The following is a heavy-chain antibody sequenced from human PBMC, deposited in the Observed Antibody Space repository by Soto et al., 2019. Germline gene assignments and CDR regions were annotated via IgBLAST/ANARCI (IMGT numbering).Heavy chain of an antibody. CDR1: GFAFDVHS. J-gene: IGHJ4*02. D-gene: IGHD3-22*01. CDR3: ARGVSYYESGHYLRLVFDY. Sequence: GGSLRLSCEASGFAFDVHSMNWVRQVPGRGLEWVASITSHSVYIWYADSVRGRFTISRDNAKNSVYLQLSGLRDDDTAVYSCARGVSYYESGHYLRLVFDYWGQGALVTVSS. V-gene: IGHV3-21*01. CDR2: ITSHSVYI.